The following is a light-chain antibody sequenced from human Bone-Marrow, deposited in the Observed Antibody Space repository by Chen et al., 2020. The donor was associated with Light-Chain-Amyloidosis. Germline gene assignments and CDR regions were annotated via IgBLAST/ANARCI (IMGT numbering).Light chain of an antibody. CDR2: DVS. Sequence: QSALTQPRSVSGSPGQSVTIPCTGTSSDVGGYNFVSWYQQHPGKAPKLMTYDVSKRPSRVPDRFSGSKSGNAASLTISGLQAEDEADYYCYTSAGSYTFVFGTGAKVTVL. J-gene: IGLJ1*01. CDR1: SSDVGGYNF. V-gene: IGLV2-11*01. CDR3: YTSAGSYTFV.